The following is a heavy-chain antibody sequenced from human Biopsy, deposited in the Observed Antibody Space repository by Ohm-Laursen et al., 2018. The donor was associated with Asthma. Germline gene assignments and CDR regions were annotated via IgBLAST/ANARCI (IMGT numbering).Heavy chain of an antibody. V-gene: IGHV3-30*03. CDR3: ASQSSGPDFWSGYYYFDY. CDR2: ISYDGSNK. D-gene: IGHD3-3*01. CDR1: GFTFSSYG. Sequence: SLRLSCVVSGFTFSSYGMHWVRQAPGKGLEWVAVISYDGSNKYYADSVKGRFTISRDNSKNTLYLQMNSLRAEDTAVYYCASQSSGPDFWSGYYYFDYWGQGTRVTVSS. J-gene: IGHJ4*02.